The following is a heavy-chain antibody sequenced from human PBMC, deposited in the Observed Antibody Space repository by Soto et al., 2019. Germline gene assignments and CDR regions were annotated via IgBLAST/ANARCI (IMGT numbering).Heavy chain of an antibody. CDR2: ISFSGNTI. CDR1: GFTFDDYG. Sequence: VQLVESGGGLVQPGGSLRLSCAASGFTFDDYGMNWVRQAPGKRLEWVSFISFSGNTIYYADSVRGRFTISRDNAKSTLFLQMNSLRDDVTATYYCARRLDPLQYSDYWGRGTLVTVSS. D-gene: IGHD5-18*01. CDR3: ARRLDPLQYSDY. V-gene: IGHV3-48*02. J-gene: IGHJ4*02.